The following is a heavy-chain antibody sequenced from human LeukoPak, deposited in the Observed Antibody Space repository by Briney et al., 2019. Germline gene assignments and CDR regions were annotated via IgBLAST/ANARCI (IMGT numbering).Heavy chain of an antibody. CDR3: AGDRITIFGVRYYYYGMDV. V-gene: IGHV4-59*01. CDR1: GGSISSYY. Sequence: SETLSLTCTVSGGSISSYYWSWIRQPPGKGLGWIGYIYYSGSTNYNPSLKSRVTISVDTSKNQFSLKLSSVTAADMAVYYCAGDRITIFGVRYYYYGMDVWGQGTTVTVSS. J-gene: IGHJ6*02. CDR2: IYYSGST. D-gene: IGHD3-3*01.